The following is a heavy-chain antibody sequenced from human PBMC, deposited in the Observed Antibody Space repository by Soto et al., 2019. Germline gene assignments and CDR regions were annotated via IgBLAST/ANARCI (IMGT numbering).Heavy chain of an antibody. CDR2: IGESGTPT. Sequence: EVQLLESGGGLVQPGGSLRLSCAASGFTFSSYAMKWVRQAPGKGLEWVSVIGESGTPTYYADFVKGRFTIARDNSGNTLFLEMYSLRAEDAAVYYGARYIPGVRYYGIDVWGQGTPVTVSS. CDR1: GFTFSSYA. J-gene: IGHJ6*02. D-gene: IGHD2-2*01. CDR3: ARYIPGVRYYGIDV. V-gene: IGHV3-23*01.